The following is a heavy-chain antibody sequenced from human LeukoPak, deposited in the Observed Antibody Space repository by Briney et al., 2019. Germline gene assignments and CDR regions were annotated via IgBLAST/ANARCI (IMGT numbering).Heavy chain of an antibody. J-gene: IGHJ4*02. CDR1: GGSISGYY. Sequence: PSETLSLTCTVSGGSISGYYWSWIRQPQAEGLEWIGYIYDSGSTDYNLSFRRRVTVSVDTSKNQFSLKLSSVTAADTAVYYCARLARGNRYGPYDYWGQGTLVTVSS. V-gene: IGHV4-59*08. CDR2: IYDSGST. D-gene: IGHD5-18*01. CDR3: ARLARGNRYGPYDY.